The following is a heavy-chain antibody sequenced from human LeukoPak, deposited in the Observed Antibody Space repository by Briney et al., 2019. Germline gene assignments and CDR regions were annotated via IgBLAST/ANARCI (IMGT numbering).Heavy chain of an antibody. J-gene: IGHJ3*02. D-gene: IGHD3-22*01. CDR3: ARDRRITMIVTAFDI. Sequence: GGSLRLSCAASGFTFSSYSMNWVRQAPGKGLKWVSSISSSSSYIYYADSVKGRFTISRDNAKNSLYLQMNSLRAEDTAVYYCARDRRITMIVTAFDIWGQGTMVTVSS. CDR1: GFTFSSYS. CDR2: ISSSSSYI. V-gene: IGHV3-21*01.